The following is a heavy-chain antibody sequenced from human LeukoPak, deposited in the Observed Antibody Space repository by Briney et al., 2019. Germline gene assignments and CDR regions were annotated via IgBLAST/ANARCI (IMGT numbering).Heavy chain of an antibody. V-gene: IGHV3-7*01. Sequence: PGGSLRLSCAASGFTFSSYWMNWVRQAPGKGLEWVANIKQDGSEKYYVDSVKGRFTISRDNANNSLYLQMNSLRAEDTAVYYCARDAKVCGTCYPGYYGMDVWGQGTTVTVSS. D-gene: IGHD2-15*01. CDR2: IKQDGSEK. CDR3: ARDAKVCGTCYPGYYGMDV. CDR1: GFTFSSYW. J-gene: IGHJ6*02.